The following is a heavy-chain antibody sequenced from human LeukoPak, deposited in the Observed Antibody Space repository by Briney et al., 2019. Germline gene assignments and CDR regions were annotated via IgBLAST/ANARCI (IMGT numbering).Heavy chain of an antibody. CDR1: GGSISSYY. CDR3: ARDNLNYYGSGSGRYYYYGMDV. D-gene: IGHD3-10*01. Sequence: PSETLSLTCTVSGGSISSYYWSWIRQPPGKGLEWIGYIYYSGSTNYNPSLKSRVTISVDTSKSQFSLKLSSVTAADTAVYYCARDNLNYYGSGSGRYYYYGMDVWGQGTTVTVSS. V-gene: IGHV4-59*01. CDR2: IYYSGST. J-gene: IGHJ6*02.